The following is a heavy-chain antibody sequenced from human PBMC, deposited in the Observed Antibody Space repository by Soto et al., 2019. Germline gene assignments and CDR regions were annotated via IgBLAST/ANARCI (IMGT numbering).Heavy chain of an antibody. CDR2: ISESGGST. V-gene: IGHV3-23*01. J-gene: IGHJ5*02. Sequence: GGSLRLSCVGSGFTFSNYAMSWVRQAPGKGLEWVSGISESGGSTHYADSVRGRFAISRDNSKNTVYLQMYSLRAEDTAVYYCAKDLVAAAASWGQGTLVTVSS. CDR1: GFTFSNYA. D-gene: IGHD6-13*01. CDR3: AKDLVAAAAS.